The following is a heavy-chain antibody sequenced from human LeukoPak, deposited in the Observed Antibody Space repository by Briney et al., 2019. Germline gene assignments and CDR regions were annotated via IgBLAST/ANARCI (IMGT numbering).Heavy chain of an antibody. V-gene: IGHV3-33*08. CDR1: GFTFSSYW. D-gene: IGHD4-11*01. J-gene: IGHJ3*02. CDR2: IWYDGSNK. Sequence: GGSLRLSCAASGFTFSSYWMSWVRQAPGKGLEWVAVIWYDGSNKYYADSVKGRFTISRDNSKNTLYLQMNSLRAEDTAVYYCARERSDYSNPDAFDIWGQGTMVTVSS. CDR3: ARERSDYSNPDAFDI.